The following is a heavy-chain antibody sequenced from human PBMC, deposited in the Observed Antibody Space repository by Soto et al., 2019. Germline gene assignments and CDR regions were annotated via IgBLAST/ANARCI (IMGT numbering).Heavy chain of an antibody. V-gene: IGHV3-11*03. CDR1: GFDFSDFH. J-gene: IGHJ4*02. D-gene: IGHD1-1*01. CDR2: ISSSLGHT. CDR3: AANWNFGLNF. Sequence: PGGSLRLSCAGSGFDFSDFHISWFRHAPGKGLEWLSYISSSLGHTDYADSVKGRFTISRDNAKSSVFLEMSDLRSDDTAEYYCAANWNFGLNFWGKGTLVTVSS.